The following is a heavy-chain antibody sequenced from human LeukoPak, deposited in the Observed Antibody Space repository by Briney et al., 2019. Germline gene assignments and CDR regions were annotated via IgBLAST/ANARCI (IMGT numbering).Heavy chain of an antibody. Sequence: SETLSLTWTVSGGSINNGNHFWTWIRQPAGKGLEWIGRIYTSGSTNYNPSLKSRVTMSVDTSKNQFSLKLSSVTAADRAVYYCARSGYYSDTSGYSPYYYFYMDVWGKGTTVTVSS. CDR1: GGSINNGNHF. CDR2: IYTSGST. CDR3: ARSGYYSDTSGYSPYYYFYMDV. D-gene: IGHD3-22*01. V-gene: IGHV4-61*02. J-gene: IGHJ6*03.